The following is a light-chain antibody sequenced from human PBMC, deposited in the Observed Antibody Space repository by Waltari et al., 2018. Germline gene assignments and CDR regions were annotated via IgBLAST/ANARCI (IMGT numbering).Light chain of an antibody. CDR3: HVWHPHVDPGV. J-gene: IGLJ1*01. Sequence: SYVVTQPPSVSVAPGETATITCGGDNIGTYSVHWYQQKAGQAPVLVIFYDRDRPSGIPARFSGSNSGNTATLTISRVEAGDEARYYFHVWHPHVDPGVFGTGTEVTVL. V-gene: IGLV3-21*04. CDR2: YDR. CDR1: NIGTYS.